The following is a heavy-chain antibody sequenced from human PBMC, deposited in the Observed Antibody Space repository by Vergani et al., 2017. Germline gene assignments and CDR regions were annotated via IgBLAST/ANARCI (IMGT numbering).Heavy chain of an antibody. CDR2: IYSGGST. Sequence: EVQLVETGGGLIQPGGSLRLSCAASGFTVSSNYMSWVRQAPGKGLEWVSVIYSGGSTYYADSVKGRFTISRDNTKNTLYLQMNSLGAEVTAVYYCARDSPVLGALDVWGQGTTVTVSS. V-gene: IGHV3-53*02. CDR3: ARDSPVLGALDV. D-gene: IGHD2/OR15-2a*01. J-gene: IGHJ6*02. CDR1: GFTVSSNY.